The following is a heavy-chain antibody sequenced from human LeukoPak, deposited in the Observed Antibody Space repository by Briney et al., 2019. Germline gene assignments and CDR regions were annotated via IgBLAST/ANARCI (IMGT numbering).Heavy chain of an antibody. CDR2: IYISGST. V-gene: IGHV4-4*07. D-gene: IGHD1-26*01. CDR3: ARGRQWELTSGFDH. J-gene: IGHJ5*02. CDR1: GGSINSYH. Sequence: PSETLSLTCTVSGGSINSYHWSWIRQPAGKQLEWIGRIYISGSTNYNPSLKSRVTISVDTSKNQFSLKLSSVTAADTAVYYCARGRQWELTSGFDHWGQGTLVTVSS.